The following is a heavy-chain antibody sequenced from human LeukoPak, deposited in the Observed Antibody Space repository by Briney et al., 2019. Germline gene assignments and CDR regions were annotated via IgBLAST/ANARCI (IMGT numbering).Heavy chain of an antibody. V-gene: IGHV1-24*01. CDR1: GYTLTELS. CDR3: ACLGTTGTTDAFDI. Sequence: ASVKVSCKVSGYTLTELSMYWVRQAPGKGLEWMGGFDPEDGETIYAQKFQGRVTMTEDTSTDTAYMELSSLRSEDTAVYYCACLGTTGTTDAFDIWGQGTMVTVSS. CDR2: FDPEDGET. J-gene: IGHJ3*02. D-gene: IGHD1-1*01.